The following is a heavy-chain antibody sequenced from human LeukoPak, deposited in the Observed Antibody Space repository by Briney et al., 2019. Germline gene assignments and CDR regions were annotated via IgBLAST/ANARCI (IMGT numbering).Heavy chain of an antibody. J-gene: IGHJ4*02. CDR1: GFTYSSYA. D-gene: IGHD3-10*01. V-gene: IGHV3-23*01. CDR3: AKVKKYSYYYGSGTASPFDY. CDR2: ISGSGGST. Sequence: GGSLRLSCASSGFTYSSYAMSWVRQAPGKGLEWVSAISGSGGSTYYADSVKGRFTISRDNSKNTLYLQMNSLRAEDTAVYYCAKVKKYSYYYGSGTASPFDYWGQGTLVTVSS.